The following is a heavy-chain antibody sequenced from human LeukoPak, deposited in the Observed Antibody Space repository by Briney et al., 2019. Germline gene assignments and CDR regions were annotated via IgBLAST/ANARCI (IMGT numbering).Heavy chain of an antibody. CDR2: FSGSGGNT. D-gene: IGHD3-16*01. CDR1: GFTFSSYA. Sequence: GGSLRLSCAASGFTFSSYAMSWVRQAPGKGLEWVSTFSGSGGNTYYADSVKGRFTISRDNSKNTLYLQMNSLRAEDTAVYYCARDHHRRQYDGQARDTFDIWGQGTTVTVSS. CDR3: ARDHHRRQYDGQARDTFDI. V-gene: IGHV3-23*01. J-gene: IGHJ3*02.